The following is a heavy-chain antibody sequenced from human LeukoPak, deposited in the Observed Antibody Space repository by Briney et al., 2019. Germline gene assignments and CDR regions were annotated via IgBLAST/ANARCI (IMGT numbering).Heavy chain of an antibody. CDR3: ARDFSLTTVTTDLDS. CDR2: ISYDGSNK. D-gene: IGHD4-11*01. V-gene: IGHV3-30-3*01. Sequence: GRSLRLSCAASGFTFSSCAMHWVRQAPGKGLEWVAVISYDGSNKYYADSVKGRFTISRDNAKNSLYLQMNSLRAEDTAVYFCARDFSLTTVTTDLDSWGQGTLVTVSS. J-gene: IGHJ4*02. CDR1: GFTFSSCA.